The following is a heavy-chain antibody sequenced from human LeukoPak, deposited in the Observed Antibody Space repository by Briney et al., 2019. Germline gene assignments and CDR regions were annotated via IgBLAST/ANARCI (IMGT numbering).Heavy chain of an antibody. V-gene: IGHV4-38-2*02. CDR1: GYSISSGYY. D-gene: IGHD4-23*01. J-gene: IGHJ5*02. CDR2: IYHSGST. Sequence: SETLSLTCTVSGYSISSGYYWGWIRPPPGKGLEWIGSIYHSGSTYYNPSLKSRVTISVDTSKNQFSLKLSSVTAADTAVYYCARSGPEVTTVEGFDPWGQGTLVTVSS. CDR3: ARSGPEVTTVEGFDP.